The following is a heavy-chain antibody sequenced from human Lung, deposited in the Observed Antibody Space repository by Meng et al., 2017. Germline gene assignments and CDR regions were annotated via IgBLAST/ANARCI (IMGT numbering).Heavy chain of an antibody. CDR3: ARGPTTMAHDFDY. J-gene: IGHJ4*02. V-gene: IGHV4-34*01. CDR1: GGSFSDNY. D-gene: IGHD4-11*01. CDR2: INHSGST. Sequence: QVRLQRWAAGLLKPSDTLSLTCVVSGGSFSDNYWSWIRQPPGKGLEWIGEINHSGSTNYNPSLESRATISVDTSQNNLSLKLSSVTAADSAVYYCARGPTTMAHDFDYWGQGTLVTVSS.